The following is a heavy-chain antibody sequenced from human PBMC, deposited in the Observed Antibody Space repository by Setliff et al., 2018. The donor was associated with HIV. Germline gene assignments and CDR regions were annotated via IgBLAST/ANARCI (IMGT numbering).Heavy chain of an antibody. CDR3: ARVLDYYDSSPYYFDY. V-gene: IGHV4-38-2*02. CDR2: IYYSGST. CDR1: GDFFSSDYY. Sequence: SETLSLTCTVSGDFFSSDYYWGWIRQSPGKGLEWIGSIYYSGSTYYNPSLKSRVTISVDTSKNQLSLKLSSVTAADTAMYYCARVLDYYDSSPYYFDYWGQGTLVTVSS. D-gene: IGHD3-22*01. J-gene: IGHJ4*02.